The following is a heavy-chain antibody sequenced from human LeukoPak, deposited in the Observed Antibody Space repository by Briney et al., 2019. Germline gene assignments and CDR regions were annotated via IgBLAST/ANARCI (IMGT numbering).Heavy chain of an antibody. J-gene: IGHJ5*02. CDR2: VYTSGNT. CDR3: ARGCSSTSCYIYGGNWFDP. CDR1: GGSISSYY. V-gene: IGHV4-4*07. D-gene: IGHD2-2*02. Sequence: PSETLSLTCTVSGGSISSYYWSWIRQPAGKGLEWIGRVYTSGNTNYNPSLKSRVTISVDKSKNQFSLKMTSVTVADTAVYYCARGCSSTSCYIYGGNWFDPWGQGTLVTVSS.